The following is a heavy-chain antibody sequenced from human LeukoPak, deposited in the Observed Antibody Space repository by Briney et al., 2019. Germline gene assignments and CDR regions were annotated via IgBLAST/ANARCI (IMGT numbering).Heavy chain of an antibody. CDR3: ARDATGNRELDY. D-gene: IGHD1-1*01. Sequence: SETLSLTCSVSGGSISGYYWRWIRQPAGKGLEWIGRIYTSGSTNYNPSLKSRVTMSVDTSKNQFSLNLRSVTAADTAVYYCARDATGNRELDYWGQGTLVTVSS. J-gene: IGHJ4*02. V-gene: IGHV4-4*07. CDR1: GGSISGYY. CDR2: IYTSGST.